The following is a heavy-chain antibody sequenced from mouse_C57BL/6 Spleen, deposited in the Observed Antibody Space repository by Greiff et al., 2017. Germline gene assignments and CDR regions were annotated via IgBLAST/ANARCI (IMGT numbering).Heavy chain of an antibody. CDR2: ISNGGGST. Sequence: EVKLVESGGGLVQPGGSLKLSCAASGFTFSDYYMYWVRQTPEKRLEWVAYISNGGGSTYYPDTVKGRFTISRDNAKNTLYLQMSRLKSEDTAMYYCARHGIYDGYWYFDVWGTGTTVTVSS. V-gene: IGHV5-12*01. CDR1: GFTFSDYY. D-gene: IGHD2-3*01. J-gene: IGHJ1*03. CDR3: ARHGIYDGYWYFDV.